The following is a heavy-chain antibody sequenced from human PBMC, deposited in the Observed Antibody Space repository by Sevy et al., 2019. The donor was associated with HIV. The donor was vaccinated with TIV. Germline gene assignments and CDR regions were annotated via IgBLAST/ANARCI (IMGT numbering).Heavy chain of an antibody. D-gene: IGHD3-22*01. CDR3: ARLDDSSGYYLFDY. CDR1: GGSISSSSYY. J-gene: IGHJ4*02. V-gene: IGHV4-39*01. Sequence: SETLSLTCTVSGGSISSSSYYWGWIRQPTGKRREWIGSIYYSGSTYYNPSLKSRVTISVDTSKNQFSLKLSSVTAADTAVYYCARLDDSSGYYLFDYWGQGTLVTVSS. CDR2: IYYSGST.